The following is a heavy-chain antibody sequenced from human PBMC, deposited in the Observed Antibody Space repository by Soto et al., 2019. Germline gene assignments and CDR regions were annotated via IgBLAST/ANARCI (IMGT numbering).Heavy chain of an antibody. Sequence: PGGSLRLSCAASGFTFSSYAMSWVRQAPGKGLEWVSAISGSGGSTYYADPVKGRFTISRDNSKNTLYLQMNSLRAEDTAVYYCAKAQLWSDYYYGMDVWGQGTTVTVSS. CDR2: ISGSGGST. D-gene: IGHD5-18*01. V-gene: IGHV3-23*01. CDR1: GFTFSSYA. CDR3: AKAQLWSDYYYGMDV. J-gene: IGHJ6*02.